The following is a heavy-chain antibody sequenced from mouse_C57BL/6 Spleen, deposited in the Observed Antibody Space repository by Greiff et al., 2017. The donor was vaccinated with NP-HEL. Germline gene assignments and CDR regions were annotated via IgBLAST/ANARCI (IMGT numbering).Heavy chain of an antibody. J-gene: IGHJ2*01. CDR2: INPSSGYT. Sequence: VQLQQSGAELARPGASVKMSCKASGYTFTSYTMHWVKQRPGQGLEWIGYINPSSGYTKYNQKFKDKATLTADKSSSTAYMQLSSLTSEDSAVYYCASPQYYGSSYRFDYWGQGTTLTVSS. V-gene: IGHV1-4*01. CDR1: GYTFTSYT. D-gene: IGHD1-1*01. CDR3: ASPQYYGSSYRFDY.